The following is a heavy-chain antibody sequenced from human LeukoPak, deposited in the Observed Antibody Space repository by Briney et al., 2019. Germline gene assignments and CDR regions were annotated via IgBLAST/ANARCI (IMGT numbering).Heavy chain of an antibody. CDR2: IYPGDSDT. Sequence: RGESLKISCQGSGYTFTSYWIGWVRQMPGKGLEWMGIIYPGDSDTRYSPSFQGQVTISADKSNRTAYLQWSSLKASDTAMYYCARHSSFGDWFDPWGQGTLVTVSS. D-gene: IGHD3-10*01. CDR1: GYTFTSYW. V-gene: IGHV5-51*01. J-gene: IGHJ5*02. CDR3: ARHSSFGDWFDP.